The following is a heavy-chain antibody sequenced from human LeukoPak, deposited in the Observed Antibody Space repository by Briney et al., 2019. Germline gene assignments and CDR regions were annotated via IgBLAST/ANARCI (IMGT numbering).Heavy chain of an antibody. V-gene: IGHV3-48*01. CDR1: GVTFSSYY. J-gene: IGHJ4*02. CDR3: ARAVPRGSSYGYYDF. Sequence: GGSLRLSCAASGVTFSSYYMNWVRQAPGKGLEWGSYIGSATVYYADSVKGRFTISRDNAKNSLFLQMNSLRAEDPAVYYCARAVPRGSSYGYYDFWGQGTLVTVSS. CDR2: IGSATV. D-gene: IGHD5-18*01.